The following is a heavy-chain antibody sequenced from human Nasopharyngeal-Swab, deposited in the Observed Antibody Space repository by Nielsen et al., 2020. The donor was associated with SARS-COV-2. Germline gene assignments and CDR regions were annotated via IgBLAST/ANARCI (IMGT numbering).Heavy chain of an antibody. V-gene: IGHV4-59*12. CDR2: IYYSGST. J-gene: IGHJ4*02. CDR1: GASISSYY. D-gene: IGHD1-26*01. Sequence: SETLSLTCAVSGASISSYYWSWIRQPPGKGLEWIGYIYYSGSTNYNPSLKSRVTMSVDTSKNQFSLRLNSVTAADTAVYFCARGDGRTVWRSYSFDSWGQGTLVTVSS. CDR3: ARGDGRTVWRSYSFDS.